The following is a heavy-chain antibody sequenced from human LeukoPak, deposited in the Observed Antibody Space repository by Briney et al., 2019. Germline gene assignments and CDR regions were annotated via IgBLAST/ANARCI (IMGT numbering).Heavy chain of an antibody. J-gene: IGHJ4*02. CDR3: ASSPHYDSSGFLDY. V-gene: IGHV3-64*01. Sequence: GSLRLSCAASGFTFSSYAMHWVRQAPGKGLEYVSAISSNGGSTYYANPVKGRFTISRDNSKNTLYLQMGSLRAEDMAVYYCASSPHYDSSGFLDYWGQGTLVTVSS. D-gene: IGHD3-22*01. CDR2: ISSNGGST. CDR1: GFTFSSYA.